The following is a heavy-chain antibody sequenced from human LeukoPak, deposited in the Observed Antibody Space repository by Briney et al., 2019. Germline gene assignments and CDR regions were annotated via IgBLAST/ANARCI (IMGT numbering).Heavy chain of an antibody. D-gene: IGHD6-6*01. CDR3: ARRGGSSSRRSPIDY. V-gene: IGHV3-7*01. J-gene: IGHJ4*02. Sequence: GGSLSLSCTPSGFTFSDYWMTWVRPAPGKGPKGVAYIKQDGSQKYYVDSVRGRITISRSNAKNSLFLQMNGLRAEDTAVYYCARRGGSSSRRSPIDYWGQGTLVTVSS. CDR1: GFTFSDYW. CDR2: IKQDGSQK.